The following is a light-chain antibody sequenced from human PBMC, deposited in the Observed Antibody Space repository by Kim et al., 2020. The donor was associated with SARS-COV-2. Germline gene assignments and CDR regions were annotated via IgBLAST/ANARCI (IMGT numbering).Light chain of an antibody. V-gene: IGKV1-39*01. J-gene: IGKJ1*01. CDR2: AAS. Sequence: DIQMTQSPSSLSASVGDRVTITCRTSQSISSYLNWYQQKPGKAPKFLIYAASNLQSGGPSKFSGSGSGTDFTLTITSLQPEDFATYYCQQRHSTPMTFGQGTKVDIK. CDR3: QQRHSTPMT. CDR1: QSISSY.